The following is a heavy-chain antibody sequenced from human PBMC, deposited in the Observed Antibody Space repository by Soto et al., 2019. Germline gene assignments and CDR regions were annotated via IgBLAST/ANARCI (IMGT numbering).Heavy chain of an antibody. Sequence: EVQLVESGGGLVKPGGSLRLSCAASGFTFSSYSMNWVRQAPGKGLEWVSSISCTTSYIYYADSVKGRFTISRDNAKNSLYLQMNSLRAEDTAVYYCARVVDYSDPYSYYGMDVWGQGTTVTVSS. J-gene: IGHJ6*02. CDR2: ISCTTSYI. CDR1: GFTFSSYS. D-gene: IGHD3-22*01. V-gene: IGHV3-21*01. CDR3: ARVVDYSDPYSYYGMDV.